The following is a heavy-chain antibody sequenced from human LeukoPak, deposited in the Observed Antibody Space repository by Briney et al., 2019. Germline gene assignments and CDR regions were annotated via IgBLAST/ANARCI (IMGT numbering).Heavy chain of an antibody. V-gene: IGHV1-2*02. CDR3: ARGGYYDSSGDLDY. D-gene: IGHD3-22*01. CDR2: INPNSGGT. CDR1: GYTFTGYY. J-gene: IGHJ4*02. Sequence: ASVEVSCKASGYTFTGYYMHWVRQAPGQGLEWMGWINPNSGGTNYAQKFQGRVTMTRDTSISTAYMELRSLRSDDTAVYYCARGGYYDSSGDLDYWGQGTLVTVSS.